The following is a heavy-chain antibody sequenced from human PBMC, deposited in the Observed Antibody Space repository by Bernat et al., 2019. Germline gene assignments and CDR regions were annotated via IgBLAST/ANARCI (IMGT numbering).Heavy chain of an antibody. J-gene: IGHJ3*02. CDR2: INPSGGST. CDR1: GYTFTSYY. Sequence: QVQLVQSGAEVKKPGASVKVSCKASGYTFTSYYMHWVRQAPGQGLEWMGIINPSGGSTSYAQKFQGRVTMTRDTSTSTVYMELSSLRSEDTAVYYCARDDGIYGGKHALDIWGQGTMVTVSS. D-gene: IGHD4-23*01. V-gene: IGHV1-46*01. CDR3: ARDDGIYGGKHALDI.